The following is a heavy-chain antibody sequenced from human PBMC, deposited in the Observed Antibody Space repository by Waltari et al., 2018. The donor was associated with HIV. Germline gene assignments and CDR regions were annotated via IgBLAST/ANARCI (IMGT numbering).Heavy chain of an antibody. J-gene: IGHJ4*02. D-gene: IGHD3-22*01. V-gene: IGHV3-23*01. CDR2: ISGSGVST. CDR3: AKGPTMKVVVTTGYFDY. Sequence: EVQLLESGGGLVPPGGSLRLSCAASRFTFNNYAMSWVRQAPGRGLEWVSGISGSGVSTDYADSVKGRFTISRDNSKNTLYLQMNSLRAEDTAIYYCAKGPTMKVVVTTGYFDYWGQGTLVTVSS. CDR1: RFTFNNYA.